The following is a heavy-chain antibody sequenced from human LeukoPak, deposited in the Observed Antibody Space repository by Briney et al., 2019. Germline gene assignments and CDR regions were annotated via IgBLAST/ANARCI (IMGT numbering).Heavy chain of an antibody. CDR1: GFTFSSYT. D-gene: IGHD3-22*01. CDR3: AKEDESYYDSSGYYGASDY. Sequence: GGSLRLSCAASGFTFSSYTMSWVRQAPGKGLERVSAMSASGGRTFYVDSVKGRFTISRDNSKNTLYLQMNSLRAEDTAVYYCAKEDESYYDSSGYYGASDYWGQGTLVTVSS. V-gene: IGHV3-23*01. CDR2: MSASGGRT. J-gene: IGHJ4*02.